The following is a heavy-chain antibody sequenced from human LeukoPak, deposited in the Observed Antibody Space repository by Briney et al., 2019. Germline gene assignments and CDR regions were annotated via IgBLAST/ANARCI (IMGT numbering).Heavy chain of an antibody. CDR2: IRSKANSYAT. D-gene: IGHD2-21*01. V-gene: IGHV3-73*01. CDR3: TTDSSVDY. Sequence: GGSLRLSCAASGFTFSGSAMHWVRQASGKGLEWVGRIRSKANSYATAYAASVKGRFTISRDDSKNTVYLQMNSLKTEDTAVYYCTTDSSVDYWGQGTLVTVSS. CDR1: GFTFSGSA. J-gene: IGHJ4*02.